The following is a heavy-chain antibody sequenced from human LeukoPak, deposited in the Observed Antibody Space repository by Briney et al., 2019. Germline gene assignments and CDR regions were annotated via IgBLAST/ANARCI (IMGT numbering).Heavy chain of an antibody. V-gene: IGHV1-18*01. J-gene: IGHJ2*01. CDR3: ARDLRYYYDSSGYYWYFDL. CDR1: GYTFTSYG. CDR2: ISAYNGNT. Sequence: ASVKVSCTASGYTFTSYGISWVRQAPGQGLEWMGWISAYNGNTNYAQKLQGRVTMTTDTSTSTAYMELRSLRSDDTAVYYCARDLRYYYDSSGYYWYFDLWGRGTLVTVSS. D-gene: IGHD3-22*01.